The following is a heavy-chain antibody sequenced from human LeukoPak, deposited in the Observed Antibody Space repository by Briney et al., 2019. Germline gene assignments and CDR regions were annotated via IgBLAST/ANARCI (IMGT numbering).Heavy chain of an antibody. CDR1: GGSVSSGSYY. D-gene: IGHD7-27*01. CDR2: IFFTGGT. CDR3: SRASLGRWFDA. V-gene: IGHV4-61*01. Sequence: SETLSLTRTVSGGSVSSGSYYWSWLRQPPGKGLEWIVYIFFTGGTNSNPSLKSRVTTSLDTSNNQFSLRLRSVTAGDTAVDYYSRASLGRWFDAWGEGTLVTVP. J-gene: IGHJ5*02.